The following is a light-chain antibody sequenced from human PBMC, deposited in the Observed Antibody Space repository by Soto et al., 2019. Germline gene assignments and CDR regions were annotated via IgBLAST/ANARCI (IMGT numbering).Light chain of an antibody. J-gene: IGLJ2*01. CDR3: ISYTSSSTPWV. Sequence: QSVLTQPDSVSGSPGQSITISCTGTSSDVGGYNYVSWYQQHPGKAPKLMIYEVSNRPSGVSNRFSGSKSGNTASLTISGLQAEDEADYYCISYTSSSTPWVFGGGTKLTVL. CDR2: EVS. CDR1: SSDVGGYNY. V-gene: IGLV2-14*01.